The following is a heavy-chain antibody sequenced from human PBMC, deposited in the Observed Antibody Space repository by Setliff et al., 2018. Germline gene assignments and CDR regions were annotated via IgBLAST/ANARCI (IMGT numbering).Heavy chain of an antibody. CDR2: ISAYSGNT. Sequence: ASVKVSCKASGYTFTSSGISWVRQAPGQGLEWMGWISAYSGNTNYAQRLQGRVTMTTDTSTSTAYMELRSLRSDDTAVYYCARDRPTVTTTFDYWGQGTLVTVSS. CDR3: ARDRPTVTTTFDY. J-gene: IGHJ4*02. D-gene: IGHD4-17*01. CDR1: GYTFTSSG. V-gene: IGHV1-18*01.